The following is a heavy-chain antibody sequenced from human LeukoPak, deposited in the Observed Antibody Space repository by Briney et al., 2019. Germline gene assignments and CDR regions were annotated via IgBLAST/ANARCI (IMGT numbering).Heavy chain of an antibody. CDR1: GFTFNTYS. Sequence: GGSLRLSCEASGFTFNTYSMNWARQAPGKGLEWVSSIDSSGGYMFYADSVKGRFIISRDSAKDSLYLQMNSLRAEDTAVYYCARYGSGSYYGSLDVWGKGTTVTISS. V-gene: IGHV3-21*06. CDR3: ARYGSGSYYGSLDV. D-gene: IGHD3-10*01. CDR2: IDSSGGYM. J-gene: IGHJ6*04.